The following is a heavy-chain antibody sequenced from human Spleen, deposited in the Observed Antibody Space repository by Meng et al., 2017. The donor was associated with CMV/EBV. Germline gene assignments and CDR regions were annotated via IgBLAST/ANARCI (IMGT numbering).Heavy chain of an antibody. CDR2: ISYDGSNK. V-gene: IGHV3-30-3*01. D-gene: IGHD2-15*01. Sequence: GESLKISCAASGFTFSSYAMHWVRQAPGKGLEWVAVISYDGSNKYYADSVKGRFTISRDNSKNTLYPQMNSLRAEDTAVYYCAREGKGLGPYYFDYWGQGTLVTVSS. CDR3: AREGKGLGPYYFDY. J-gene: IGHJ4*02. CDR1: GFTFSSYA.